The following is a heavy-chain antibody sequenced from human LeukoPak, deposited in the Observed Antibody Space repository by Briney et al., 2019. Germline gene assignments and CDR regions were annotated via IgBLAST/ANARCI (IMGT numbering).Heavy chain of an antibody. CDR1: GFTFSSYA. CDR3: AKDITTVAYCSSDSCYPDY. CDR2: ISDNGYST. J-gene: IGHJ4*02. D-gene: IGHD2-15*01. Sequence: PGGSLRLSCAASGFTFSSYAMSWVRQAPGKGLEWVSAISDNGYSTYYADSVKGRFTISRDNSKSTLYLQMYSLRAEDTAVYYCAKDITTVAYCSSDSCYPDYWGQGTLVTVSS. V-gene: IGHV3-23*01.